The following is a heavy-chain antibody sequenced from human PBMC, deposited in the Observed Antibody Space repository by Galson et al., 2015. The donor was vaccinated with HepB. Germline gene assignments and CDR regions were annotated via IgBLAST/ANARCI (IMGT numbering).Heavy chain of an antibody. D-gene: IGHD3-22*01. Sequence: SLRLSCAASGFTFSDYYMSWIRQAPGKGLEWVSYISSSSSYTNYADSVKGRFTISRDNAKNSLYVQMNSLRAEDTAVYYCARERGMVVVTTGAFDIWGQGTMVTVSS. CDR2: ISSSSSYT. CDR1: GFTFSDYY. CDR3: ARERGMVVVTTGAFDI. V-gene: IGHV3-11*05. J-gene: IGHJ3*02.